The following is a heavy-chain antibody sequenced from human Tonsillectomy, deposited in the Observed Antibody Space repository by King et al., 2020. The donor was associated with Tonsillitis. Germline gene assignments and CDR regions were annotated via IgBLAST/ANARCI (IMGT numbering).Heavy chain of an antibody. CDR1: GFTFSSYS. CDR3: ATDAYCSSTSCLKGMDV. Sequence: VQLVESGGGLVKPGGSLRLSCAASGFTFSSYSMNWVRQAPGKGLEWFSSISSSSNHIYYADSLNGRFTISRDNAKNSLFLQMNSLRAEDTAVYYCATDAYCSSTSCLKGMDVWGQGTTVTVSS. V-gene: IGHV3-21*01. CDR2: ISSSSNHI. D-gene: IGHD2-2*01. J-gene: IGHJ6*02.